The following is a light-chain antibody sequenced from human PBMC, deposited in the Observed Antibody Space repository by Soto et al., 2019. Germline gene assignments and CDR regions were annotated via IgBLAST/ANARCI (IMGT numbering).Light chain of an antibody. CDR1: KLGDKY. J-gene: IGLJ2*01. Sequence: SSELTQPPSVSVSPGQTATITCSGDKLGDKYACWFQQKAGQSPVLVIYQDTKRPSGMPERFSGSNSGNTATLTISGTQAMDEADYYCQAWDSSTAVFGGGTKLTVL. V-gene: IGLV3-1*01. CDR2: QDT. CDR3: QAWDSSTAV.